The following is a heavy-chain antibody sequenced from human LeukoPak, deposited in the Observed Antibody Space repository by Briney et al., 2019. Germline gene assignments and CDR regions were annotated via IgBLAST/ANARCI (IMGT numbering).Heavy chain of an antibody. CDR2: ISYDGSNK. V-gene: IGHV3-30-3*01. CDR3: AREEGQLVATDY. D-gene: IGHD6-13*01. J-gene: IGHJ4*02. Sequence: GGSLRLSCAASGFTFSSYAMHWVRQAPGKGLEWVAVISYDGSNKYYADSVKGRFTISRDNSKNTLYLQMNSLRAEDTAVYYCAREEGQLVATDYWGQGTLVTVSS. CDR1: GFTFSSYA.